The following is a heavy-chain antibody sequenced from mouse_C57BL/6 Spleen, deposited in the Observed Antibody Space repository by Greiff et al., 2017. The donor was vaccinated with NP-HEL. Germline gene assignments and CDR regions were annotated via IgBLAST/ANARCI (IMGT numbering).Heavy chain of an antibody. CDR1: GYAFSSSW. J-gene: IGHJ3*01. CDR3: ARSDYYGSSYVFAY. V-gene: IGHV1-82*01. Sequence: QVQLQQSGPELVKPGASVKISCKASGYAFSSSWMNWVKQRPGKGLEWIGRIYPGDGDTNYNGKFKGKATLTADKSSSTAYMQLSSLTSEDSAVYFCARSDYYGSSYVFAYWGQGTLVTVSA. D-gene: IGHD1-1*01. CDR2: IYPGDGDT.